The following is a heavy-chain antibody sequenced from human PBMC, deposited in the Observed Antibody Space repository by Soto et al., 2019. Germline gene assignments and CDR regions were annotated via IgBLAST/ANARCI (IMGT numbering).Heavy chain of an antibody. V-gene: IGHV1-69*13. Sequence: SVKVSCKASGGTFSSYAISWVRQAPGQGLEWLGGIIPIFGTANYAQKIQGRVTITADESTTTPYMELTSLRSEDTVVYYCARHIVVVTADAFDIWGQGAMVTVSS. J-gene: IGHJ3*02. CDR3: ARHIVVVTADAFDI. CDR2: IIPIFGTA. CDR1: GGTFSSYA. D-gene: IGHD2-21*02.